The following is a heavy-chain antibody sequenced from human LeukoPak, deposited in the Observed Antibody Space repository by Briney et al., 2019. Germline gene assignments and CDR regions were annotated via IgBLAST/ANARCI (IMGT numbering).Heavy chain of an antibody. Sequence: SETLSLTCTVSGGSISGYYWSWIRQPPGKGLEWIGFIYYSGTTNYNPSLKSRVTISVDKSKNQFSLKLSSVTAADTAVYYCARIPISGSQGLFDYWGQGTLVTVSS. CDR1: GGSISGYY. J-gene: IGHJ4*02. D-gene: IGHD1-26*01. V-gene: IGHV4-59*12. CDR3: ARIPISGSQGLFDY. CDR2: IYYSGTT.